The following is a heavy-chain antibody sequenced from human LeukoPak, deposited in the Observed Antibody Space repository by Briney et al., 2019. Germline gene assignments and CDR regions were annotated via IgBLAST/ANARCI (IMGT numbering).Heavy chain of an antibody. Sequence: SETLSLTCTVSGASISTYYWSWIRQPPGRGLQWIGYIFYSGSTNCNPSLESRVTISLDTSKNQFSLKLTSVTAADTAVYYCARESVGAAGTKAFDIWGQGTMVTVSS. J-gene: IGHJ3*02. CDR2: IFYSGST. CDR1: GASISTYY. D-gene: IGHD6-13*01. CDR3: ARESVGAAGTKAFDI. V-gene: IGHV4-59*01.